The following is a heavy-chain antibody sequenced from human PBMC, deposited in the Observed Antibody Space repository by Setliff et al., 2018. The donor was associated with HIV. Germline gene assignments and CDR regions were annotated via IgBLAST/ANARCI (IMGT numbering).Heavy chain of an antibody. V-gene: IGHV4-4*09. J-gene: IGHJ4*02. Sequence: SETLSLTCTVSGDSIDDFYWSWIRQPPGQGLEWIGYIFSNVTTNYSPSLKSRVTMSIDRSKSQFLLNLTSVTAADTAVYFCARAPRYYRGWYIPEYFDNWGEGTLVTVSS. CDR3: ARAPRYYRGWYIPEYFDN. CDR2: IFSNVTT. CDR1: GDSIDDFY. D-gene: IGHD6-19*01.